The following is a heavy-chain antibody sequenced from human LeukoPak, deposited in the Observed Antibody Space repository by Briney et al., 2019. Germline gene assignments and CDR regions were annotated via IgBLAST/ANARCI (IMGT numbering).Heavy chain of an antibody. CDR3: ARGYSSSYRIDY. CDR2: INGDGSST. V-gene: IGHV3-74*01. Sequence: GGSLRLSCAASGFTFSSYWMHWVRQAPGKGLVWVSRINGDGSSTSYADSVKDRFTISRDNAKNTLYLQMNSLRAEDTAVYYCARGYSSSYRIDYWGQGTLVTVYS. CDR1: GFTFSSYW. J-gene: IGHJ4*02. D-gene: IGHD6-6*01.